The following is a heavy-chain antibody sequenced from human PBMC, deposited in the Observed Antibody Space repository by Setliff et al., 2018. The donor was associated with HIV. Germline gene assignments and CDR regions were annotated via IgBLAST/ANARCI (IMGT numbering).Heavy chain of an antibody. V-gene: IGHV4-28*03. Sequence: PSETLSLTCAVSGYSISSSHWWGWIRQPPGKGLEWIGYIHYSGSTNYNPSLKSRVSLSVDKSKNQFSVKLTSVTAADTAVYYCARGHCSGTNCYGVDYYGMDVWGQGTTVTVSS. CDR2: IHYSGST. D-gene: IGHD2-2*01. CDR3: ARGHCSGTNCYGVDYYGMDV. J-gene: IGHJ6*02. CDR1: GYSISSSHW.